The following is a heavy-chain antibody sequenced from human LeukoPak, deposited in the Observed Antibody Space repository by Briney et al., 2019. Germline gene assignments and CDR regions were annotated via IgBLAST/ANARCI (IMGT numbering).Heavy chain of an antibody. CDR1: GFTVSSNY. Sequence: GGSLRLSCAASGFTVSSNYMSWVRQAPGKGLEWVSVIYSGGSTYYADSVKGRFTISRDNSKNTLYLQMNSLRAEDTAVYYCARGPPYYDFWSGYHMVYYYYMDVWGKGTTVTVSS. CDR2: IYSGGST. J-gene: IGHJ6*03. D-gene: IGHD3-3*01. V-gene: IGHV3-53*05. CDR3: ARGPPYYDFWSGYHMVYYYYMDV.